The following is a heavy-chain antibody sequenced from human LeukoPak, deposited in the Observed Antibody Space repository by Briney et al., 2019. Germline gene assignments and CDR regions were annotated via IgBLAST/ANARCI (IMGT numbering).Heavy chain of an antibody. J-gene: IGHJ4*02. CDR3: ARGIAVAGIDY. CDR2: ISAYNGNT. Sequence: SVXXSXXASXXTXXSXGXSXXRXAPGQGLXWMGWISAYNGNTNYAQKLQGRVTMTTDTSTSTAYMELRSLRSDDTAVYYCARGIAVAGIDYWGQGTLVTVSS. CDR1: XXTXXSXG. V-gene: IGHV1-18*01. D-gene: IGHD6-19*01.